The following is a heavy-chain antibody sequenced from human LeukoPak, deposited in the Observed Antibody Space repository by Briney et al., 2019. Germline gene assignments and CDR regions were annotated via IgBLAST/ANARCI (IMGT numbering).Heavy chain of an antibody. J-gene: IGHJ5*02. CDR1: GFTFGSYS. V-gene: IGHV3-21*01. Sequence: GGSLRLSCAASGFTFGSYSMSWVRQAPGKGLEWVSSISSSSSYIYYADSVKGRFTISRDNAKNSLYLQMNSLRAEDTAVYYCARAQSRGYSSGWFDPWGQGTLVTVSS. CDR2: ISSSSSYI. CDR3: ARAQSRGYSSGWFDP. D-gene: IGHD6-19*01.